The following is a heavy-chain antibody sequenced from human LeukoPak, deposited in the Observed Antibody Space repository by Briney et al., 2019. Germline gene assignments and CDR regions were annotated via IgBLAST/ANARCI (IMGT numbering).Heavy chain of an antibody. Sequence: SETLSLTCAVYGGSFSGYYWSWIRQPPGKGLEWIGEINHSGSTNYNPSLKSRVTISVDTSKNQFSLKLSSVTAADTAVYYCARSGGCSYGEGFDYWGQGTLVTVSS. CDR1: GGSFSGYY. J-gene: IGHJ4*02. CDR3: ARSGGCSYGEGFDY. D-gene: IGHD5-18*01. V-gene: IGHV4-34*01. CDR2: INHSGST.